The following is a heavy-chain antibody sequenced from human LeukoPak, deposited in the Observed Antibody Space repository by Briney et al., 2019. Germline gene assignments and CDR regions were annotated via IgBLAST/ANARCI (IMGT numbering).Heavy chain of an antibody. D-gene: IGHD4-17*01. CDR3: ARIPLYGAYLDY. CDR2: NAWEDDG. V-gene: IGHV2-70*01. J-gene: IGHJ4*02. Sequence: SGPTLVNPTHTLRLTCTFSWFSLSTSGIAVTWIRQPPGKALEWLALNAWEDDGFSSTSLKMRLITSKDTSKNLVVLTMTNMAPVDTGTYYCARIPLYGAYLDYWGQGTLVTVSS. CDR1: WFSLSTSGIA.